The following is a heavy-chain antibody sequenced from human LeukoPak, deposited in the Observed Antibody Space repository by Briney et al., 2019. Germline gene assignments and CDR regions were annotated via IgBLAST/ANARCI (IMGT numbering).Heavy chain of an antibody. D-gene: IGHD3-10*01. J-gene: IGHJ4*02. Sequence: SGTLSLTCAVSGGSISSSNWWSWVRQPPGKGLEWIGEIYHSGSTNYNPSLKSRVTISVDKSKNQFSLKLSSVTAADTAVYYCARGSSWVVRGVLFDYWGQGTLVTVSS. V-gene: IGHV4-4*02. CDR3: ARGSSWVVRGVLFDY. CDR2: IYHSGST. CDR1: GGSISSSNW.